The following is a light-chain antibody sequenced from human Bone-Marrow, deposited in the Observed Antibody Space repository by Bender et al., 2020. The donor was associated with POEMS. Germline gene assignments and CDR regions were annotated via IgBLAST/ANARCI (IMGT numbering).Light chain of an antibody. J-gene: IGLJ2*01. CDR2: QDD. Sequence: GGNLGDRYASWYQQQPGQSPVLVIYQDDKRPSGIPERFSGSNSGDTATLTISGTQSMDEADYYCQAWDRNTVVIGGGTKLTVL. CDR1: NLGDRY. CDR3: QAWDRNTVV. V-gene: IGLV3-1*01.